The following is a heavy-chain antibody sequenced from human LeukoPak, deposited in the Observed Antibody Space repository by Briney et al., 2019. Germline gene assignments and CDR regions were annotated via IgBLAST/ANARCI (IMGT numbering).Heavy chain of an antibody. V-gene: IGHV1-2*02. CDR2: INPNSGGT. D-gene: IGHD6-13*01. Sequence: ASVKFSCKASGYTFTGYYMHWVRQAPGQGLEWMGWINPNSGGTNYAQKFQGRVTMTRDTSISTAYMELSRLRSDDTAVYYCARDLVAAAGTPSINYYYYGMDVWGQGTTVTVSS. J-gene: IGHJ6*02. CDR3: ARDLVAAAGTPSINYYYYGMDV. CDR1: GYTFTGYY.